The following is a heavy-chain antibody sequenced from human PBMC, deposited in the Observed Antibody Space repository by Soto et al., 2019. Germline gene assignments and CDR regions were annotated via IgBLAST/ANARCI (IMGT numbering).Heavy chain of an antibody. CDR3: AKDEELRFIFDY. D-gene: IGHD3-3*01. J-gene: IGHJ4*02. V-gene: IGHV3-23*01. CDR1: GFTFSSYA. Sequence: EVQLLESGGGLVQPGGSLRLSCAASGFTFSSYAMSWVRQAPGKGLEWVSAISGSGGSTYYADSVKGRFTISRDNSKNPLYLQMNSLRAEDTAVYYCAKDEELRFIFDYWGQGTLVTVSS. CDR2: ISGSGGST.